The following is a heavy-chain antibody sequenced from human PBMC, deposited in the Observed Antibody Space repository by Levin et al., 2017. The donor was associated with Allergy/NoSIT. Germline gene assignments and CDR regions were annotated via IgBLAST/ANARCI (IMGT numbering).Heavy chain of an antibody. CDR2: ISFDSTNK. CDR3: EAASLAVVSSPYVTNTFDL. Sequence: GGSLRLSCGGSGFTFNNYPMHWVRQAPGKGLEWLAVISFDSTNKHYADSVRGLFTISRDNSNNTLYLDMKNVRPDDTAVYYCEAASLAVVSSPYVTNTFDLWGQGTMVTVSS. D-gene: IGHD3-22*01. V-gene: IGHV3-30*04. J-gene: IGHJ3*01. CDR1: GFTFNNYP.